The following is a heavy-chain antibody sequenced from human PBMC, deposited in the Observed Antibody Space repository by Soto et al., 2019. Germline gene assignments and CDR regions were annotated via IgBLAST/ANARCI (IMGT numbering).Heavy chain of an antibody. D-gene: IGHD3-9*01. V-gene: IGHV1-69*02. CDR1: GGTFSSYT. Sequence: QVQLVQSGAEVKKPGSSVKVSCKASGGTFSSYTISWVRQAPGQGLEWMGRIIPILGIANYAQKFRGRVTITADKSTSTAYMELSSLRSEDTAVYYCARGQGLRYFDWLLLDVWGQGTTVTVSS. J-gene: IGHJ6*02. CDR3: ARGQGLRYFDWLLLDV. CDR2: IIPILGIA.